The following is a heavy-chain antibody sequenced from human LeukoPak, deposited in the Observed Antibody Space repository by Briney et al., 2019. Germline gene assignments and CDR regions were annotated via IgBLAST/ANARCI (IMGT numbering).Heavy chain of an antibody. V-gene: IGHV4-34*01. J-gene: IGHJ5*02. D-gene: IGHD3-3*01. CDR1: DGSFSGYY. CDR3: ARDRRFLEWSTGFDP. CDR2: INHSGST. Sequence: PSETLSLTCAVYDGSFSGYYWSWIRQPPGKGLEWIGEINHSGSTNYNPSLKSRVTISVDTSKNQFSLNLSSVTAADTAVYYCARDRRFLEWSTGFDPWGQGTLVTVSS.